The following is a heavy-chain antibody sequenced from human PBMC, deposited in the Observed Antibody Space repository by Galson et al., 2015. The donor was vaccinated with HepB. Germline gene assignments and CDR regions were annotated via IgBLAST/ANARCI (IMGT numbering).Heavy chain of an antibody. CDR2: IIPVLGST. Sequence: SVKVSCKVSGGIFSTFAISWVRQAPGEGLVWMGRIIPVLGSTNYAQTFQGRVTISADTSATTAYLDLTSLRPDDTAVYYCAKSRWVNFLTLFRGPIPDVFDAWGQGTKVIVS. V-gene: IGHV1-69*10. CDR3: AKSRWVNFLTLFRGPIPDVFDA. D-gene: IGHD2/OR15-2a*01. CDR1: GGIFSTFA. J-gene: IGHJ3*01.